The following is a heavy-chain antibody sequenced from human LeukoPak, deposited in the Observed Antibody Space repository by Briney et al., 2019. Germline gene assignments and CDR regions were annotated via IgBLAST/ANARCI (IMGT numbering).Heavy chain of an antibody. CDR2: ISYDGSNK. CDR1: GFTFSSYA. V-gene: IGHV3-30-3*01. J-gene: IGHJ3*02. Sequence: GGSLRLSCAASGFTFSSYAMHWVRQAPGKGLEWVAVISYDGSNKYYADSVKGRFTISRDNSKNTLYLQMNSLRAEDTAVYYCASLEYSSSKGAFDIWGQGTMVTVSS. D-gene: IGHD6-6*01. CDR3: ASLEYSSSKGAFDI.